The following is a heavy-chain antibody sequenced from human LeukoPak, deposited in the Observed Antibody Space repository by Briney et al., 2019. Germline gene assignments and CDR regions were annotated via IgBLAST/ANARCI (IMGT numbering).Heavy chain of an antibody. Sequence: KASETLSLTCTASDGSISDYYWSWIRQPPGKGLEWIGEINHSGSTNYNPSLKSRVTISVDTSKNQFSLKLSSVTAADTAVYYCARGRKDYYGSGSYYGYWGQGTLVTVSS. D-gene: IGHD3-10*01. V-gene: IGHV4-34*01. CDR3: ARGRKDYYGSGSYYGY. J-gene: IGHJ4*02. CDR2: INHSGST. CDR1: DGSISDYY.